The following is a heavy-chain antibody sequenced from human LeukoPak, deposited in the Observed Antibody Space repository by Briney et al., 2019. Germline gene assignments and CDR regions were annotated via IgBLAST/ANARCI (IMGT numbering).Heavy chain of an antibody. CDR1: GFTFSSYA. CDR3: AKRLYDNYYMDV. CDR2: ISGSGGST. J-gene: IGHJ6*03. V-gene: IGHV3-23*01. Sequence: GGSLRLSCAASGFTFSSYAMSWVRQAPGKGLEWVSAISGSGGSTYYTDSVKGRFTISRDNSKNTLYLQMNSLRAEDTAVYYCAKRLYDNYYMDVWGKGTTVTVSS.